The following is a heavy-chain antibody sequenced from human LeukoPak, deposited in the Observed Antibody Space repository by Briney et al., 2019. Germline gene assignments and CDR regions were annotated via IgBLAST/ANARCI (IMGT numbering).Heavy chain of an antibody. D-gene: IGHD3-9*01. Sequence: GGSLRLSCAASGFTFSTYGMSWVRQAPGKGLEWVSYISSSGGTIHYAECVKGRFTISRDNAKNSLYLQMDSLRAEDTAVYYCATHGYSELRYFDWSTNEWGQGTLVTVSS. V-gene: IGHV3-48*03. CDR3: ATHGYSELRYFDWSTNE. CDR1: GFTFSTYG. J-gene: IGHJ4*02. CDR2: ISSSGGTI.